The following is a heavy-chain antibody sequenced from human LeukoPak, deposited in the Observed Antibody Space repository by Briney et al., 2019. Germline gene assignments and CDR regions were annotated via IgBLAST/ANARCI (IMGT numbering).Heavy chain of an antibody. CDR2: INPNSGGT. J-gene: IGHJ4*02. V-gene: IGHV1-2*06. CDR1: GYTFTGYY. Sequence: ASVKVSCKASGYTFTGYYMHWVRQAPGQGLEWMGRINPNSGGTNYAQKFQGRVTMTRDTSINTAYMELNRLRSDDTAVYYCARDTRNYFDYWGQGTLVTVSS. CDR3: ARDTRNYFDY.